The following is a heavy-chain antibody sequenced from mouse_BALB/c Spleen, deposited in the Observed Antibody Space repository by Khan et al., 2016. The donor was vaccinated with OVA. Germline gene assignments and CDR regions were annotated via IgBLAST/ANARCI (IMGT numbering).Heavy chain of an antibody. CDR3: ARAGYGAWIPY. J-gene: IGHJ3*01. V-gene: IGHV14-1*02. D-gene: IGHD3-1*01. CDR1: GFNIKDYY. Sequence: VQLQQSGAELVRPGALVKLSCKASGFNIKDYYMHWVKQRPEQGLEWIGFIDPEYDDTIYDPKFQGKASMTADNSSNTAYLQLGILTSEDTAVYDWARAGYGAWIPYWGQGTLVTVSA. CDR2: IDPEYDDT.